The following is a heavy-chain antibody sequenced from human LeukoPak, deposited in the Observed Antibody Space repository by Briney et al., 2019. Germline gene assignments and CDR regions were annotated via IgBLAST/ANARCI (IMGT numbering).Heavy chain of an antibody. Sequence: GGSLRLSCAASGFTFSSYAMNWVRQAPGKGLEWVSSISSSSSYIYYADSVKGRFTISRDNAKNSLYLQMNSLRAEDTAVYYCAREDSSGLDLWGRGTLVTVSS. CDR2: ISSSSSYI. V-gene: IGHV3-21*01. CDR1: GFTFSSYA. CDR3: AREDSSGLDL. D-gene: IGHD3-22*01. J-gene: IGHJ2*01.